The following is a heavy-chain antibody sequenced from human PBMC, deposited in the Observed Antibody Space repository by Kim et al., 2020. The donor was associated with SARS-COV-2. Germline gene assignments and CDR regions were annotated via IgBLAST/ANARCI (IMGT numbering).Heavy chain of an antibody. V-gene: IGHV3-74*01. CDR3: ARAGSGGSFPT. D-gene: IGHD2-15*01. J-gene: IGHJ5*02. Sequence: STAFADSVNARFTNSRDNAKNTVALQLNSLRADDTAVYYCARAGSGGSFPTWGQGTLATVSS. CDR2: ST.